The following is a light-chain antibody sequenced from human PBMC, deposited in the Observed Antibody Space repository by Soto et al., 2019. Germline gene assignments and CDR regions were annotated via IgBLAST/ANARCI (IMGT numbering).Light chain of an antibody. CDR2: EVS. Sequence: QSALTQPPSASGSPGQSVTISCTGPSSDVGDYNYVSWYQQHPGKAPKLMIYEVSERPSGVPDRFSGSKSGNTASLTVSGLQAEDEADYYCSSYAGSNNFVVFGGGTKLTVL. V-gene: IGLV2-8*01. J-gene: IGLJ2*01. CDR3: SSYAGSNNFVV. CDR1: SSDVGDYNY.